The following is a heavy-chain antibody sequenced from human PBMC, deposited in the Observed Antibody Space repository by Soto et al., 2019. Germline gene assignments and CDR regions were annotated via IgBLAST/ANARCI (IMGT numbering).Heavy chain of an antibody. CDR2: ISAYNGNT. Sequence: ASVKVSCKASGCTFTSYGISWVRQAPGQGLEWMGWISAYNGNTNYAQKLQGRVTMTTDTSTSTAYMELRSLRSDDTAVYYCARERPLRMSYCSSTSCYTGTGLDPWGQGTLVTVSS. J-gene: IGHJ5*02. D-gene: IGHD2-2*02. CDR1: GCTFTSYG. CDR3: ARERPLRMSYCSSTSCYTGTGLDP. V-gene: IGHV1-18*01.